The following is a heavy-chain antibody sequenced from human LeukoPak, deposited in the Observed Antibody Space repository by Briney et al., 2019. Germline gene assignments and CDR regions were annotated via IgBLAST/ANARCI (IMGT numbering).Heavy chain of an antibody. CDR1: GGSIRSYY. D-gene: IGHD2-2*01. CDR3: AKDPLGGDCSSTSCYVLRPFDF. CDR2: MYYSGST. Sequence: SETLSLTCTVSGGSIRSYYWSWIRQPPGKGLGWIGYMYYSGSTNYNPSLKSRVTISVDTYKDQFSLKLSSVTAADTAVYYCAKDPLGGDCSSTSCYVLRPFDFWGQGTLVTVSS. V-gene: IGHV4-59*12. J-gene: IGHJ4*02.